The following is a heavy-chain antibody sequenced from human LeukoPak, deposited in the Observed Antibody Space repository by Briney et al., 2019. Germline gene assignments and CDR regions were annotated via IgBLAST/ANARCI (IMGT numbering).Heavy chain of an antibody. V-gene: IGHV3-64*04. J-gene: IGHJ4*02. CDR3: AKDSSGWPTGGDY. CDR2: ISSNGGST. Sequence: GGSLRLSCSASGFTFSSYPMHWVRQAPGKGLEYVSAISSNGGSTYYAGSLKGRFTISRDNSKNTLYLQMNSLRAEDTAVYYCAKDSSGWPTGGDYWGQGTLVTVSS. CDR1: GFTFSSYP. D-gene: IGHD6-19*01.